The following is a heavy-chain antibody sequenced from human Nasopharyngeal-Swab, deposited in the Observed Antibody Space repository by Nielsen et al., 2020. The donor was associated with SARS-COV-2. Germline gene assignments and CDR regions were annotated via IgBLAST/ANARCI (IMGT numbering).Heavy chain of an antibody. J-gene: IGHJ3*02. CDR2: ISSSGSTI. V-gene: IGHV3-48*03. D-gene: IGHD2-2*01. CDR3: ARDAYPGYI. Sequence: GGSLRLSSAASGFTFSSYEMNWVRQAPGKGLEWVSYISSSGSTIYYADSVKGRFTISRDNAKNSLYLQMNSLRAEDTAVYYCARDAYPGYIWGQGTMVTVSS. CDR1: GFTFSSYE.